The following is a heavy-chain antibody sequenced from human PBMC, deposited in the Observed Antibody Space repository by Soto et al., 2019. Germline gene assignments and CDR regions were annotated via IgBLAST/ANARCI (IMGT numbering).Heavy chain of an antibody. CDR3: ARGVTTVAAIDY. V-gene: IGHV3-23*01. CDR2: IRYNGSRS. J-gene: IGHJ4*02. Sequence: PGGSLRLSCAASGFTFSSYAMSWVRQAPGKGLEWVSAIRYNGSRSYYADSVKGRFTISRDNSKNTLYLQMNSLRAEDTAVYYCARGVTTVAAIDYWGQGTLVTVSS. CDR1: GFTFSSYA. D-gene: IGHD4-17*01.